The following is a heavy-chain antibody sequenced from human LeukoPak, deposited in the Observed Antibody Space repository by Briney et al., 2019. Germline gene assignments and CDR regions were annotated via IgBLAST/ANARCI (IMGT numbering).Heavy chain of an antibody. V-gene: IGHV4-34*01. CDR2: INHSGST. D-gene: IGHD3-10*01. CDR1: GGSFSGYY. J-gene: IGHJ5*02. CDR3: ARDQAPRYYYGSGTGWFDP. Sequence: SETLSPTCAVYGGSFSGYYWSWIRQPPGKGLEWIGEINHSGSTNYNPSLKSRVTMSVDTSKNQFSLKLSSVTAADTAVYYCARDQAPRYYYGSGTGWFDPWGQGTLVTVSS.